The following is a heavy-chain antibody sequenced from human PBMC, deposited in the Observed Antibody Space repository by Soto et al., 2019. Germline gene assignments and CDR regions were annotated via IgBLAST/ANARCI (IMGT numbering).Heavy chain of an antibody. CDR2: IDTSGNT. Sequence: PSETLSLTCTVSGGSISTYYWSWIRQPAGKGLEWIGRIDTSGNTNYNPYLKSRVTMSVDTSKKQFSLKLTSVTAADTAAYYCARYSSNWFQTEGMDVWGQGTTVTVSS. D-gene: IGHD6-13*01. V-gene: IGHV4-4*07. J-gene: IGHJ6*02. CDR1: GGSISTYY. CDR3: ARYSSNWFQTEGMDV.